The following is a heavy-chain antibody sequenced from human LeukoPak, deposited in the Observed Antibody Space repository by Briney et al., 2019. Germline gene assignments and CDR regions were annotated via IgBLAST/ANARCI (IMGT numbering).Heavy chain of an antibody. J-gene: IGHJ4*02. CDR1: GGSISSYY. V-gene: IGHV4-59*01. Sequence: SETLSLTCTVSGGSISSYYWSWIRQPPGKGLEWIGYIYYSGSTNYNPSPKSRVTISVDTSKNQFSLKLSSVTAADTAVYYCARDHKVAGFDYWGQGTLVTVSS. D-gene: IGHD2-15*01. CDR2: IYYSGST. CDR3: ARDHKVAGFDY.